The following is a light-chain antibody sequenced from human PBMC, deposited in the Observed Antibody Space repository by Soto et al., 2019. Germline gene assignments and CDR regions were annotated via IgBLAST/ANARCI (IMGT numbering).Light chain of an antibody. Sequence: DIQMTQSPSTLSASVGDRVTITCRASQSVSTWLAWYQQKPGKDPKLLIYDASILESGVPSRFSGSGSGTEFTLTISRLQPDDFAPYYCQQFHSSSPYTFGQGTKLEIK. V-gene: IGKV1-5*01. J-gene: IGKJ2*01. CDR2: DAS. CDR3: QQFHSSSPYT. CDR1: QSVSTW.